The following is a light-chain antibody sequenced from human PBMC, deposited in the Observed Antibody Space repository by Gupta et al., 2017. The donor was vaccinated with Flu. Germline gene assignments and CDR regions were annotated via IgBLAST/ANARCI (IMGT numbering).Light chain of an antibody. CDR3: AALDDSLNAVV. CDR1: SSNIGSNT. CDR2: SNN. Sequence: QSVVTQPPSASGTPGQRVTITCSGSSSNIGSNTVNWYQQLPGTAPNLLIYSNNQRPSGVPDRFSGSKSGTSASLAISGLQSEDEADYYCAALDDSLNAVVFGGGTKLTVL. J-gene: IGLJ2*01. V-gene: IGLV1-44*01.